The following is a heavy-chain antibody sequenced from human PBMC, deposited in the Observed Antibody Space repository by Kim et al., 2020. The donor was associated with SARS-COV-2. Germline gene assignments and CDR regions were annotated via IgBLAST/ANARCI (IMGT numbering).Heavy chain of an antibody. Sequence: GGSLRLSCAASGFTFSDYYMSWIRQAPGKGLEWVSYISSSSSYTNYADSVKGRFTISRDNAKNSLYLQMNSLRAEDTAVYYCARDTIWNPRLRYFDYWGQGTLVTVSS. D-gene: IGHD1-1*01. V-gene: IGHV3-11*06. CDR3: ARDTIWNPRLRYFDY. CDR2: ISSSSSYT. CDR1: GFTFSDYY. J-gene: IGHJ4*02.